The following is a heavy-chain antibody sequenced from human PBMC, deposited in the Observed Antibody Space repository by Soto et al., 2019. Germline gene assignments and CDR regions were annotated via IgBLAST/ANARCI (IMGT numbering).Heavy chain of an antibody. D-gene: IGHD3-10*01. V-gene: IGHV3-15*07. CDR2: IKSKTDGGTT. Sequence: GGSLRLSCAASGFTFSNAWMHRVRQAPGKGLEWVGRIKSKTDGGTTDYAAPVKGRFTISRDDSKNTLYLQMNSLKTEDTAVYYCTTDSSYVVRGPGGIKTYYYYYYGMDVWGQGTTVTVSS. CDR3: TTDSSYVVRGPGGIKTYYYYYYGMDV. J-gene: IGHJ6*02. CDR1: GFTFSNAW.